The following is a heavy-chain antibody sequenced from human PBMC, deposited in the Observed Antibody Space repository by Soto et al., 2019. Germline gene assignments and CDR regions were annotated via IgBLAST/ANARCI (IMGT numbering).Heavy chain of an antibody. Sequence: PGGSLRLSCAASGFTFSGYYMSWIRQAPGKGLEWVSYISSSGSTIYYADSVKGRFTISRDNAKNSLYLQMNSLRAEDTAVYYCARQPRRGFWAYYYDSSGYILDYWGQGTLVTVSS. V-gene: IGHV3-11*01. CDR3: ARQPRRGFWAYYYDSSGYILDY. CDR2: ISSSGSTI. J-gene: IGHJ4*02. D-gene: IGHD3-22*01. CDR1: GFTFSGYY.